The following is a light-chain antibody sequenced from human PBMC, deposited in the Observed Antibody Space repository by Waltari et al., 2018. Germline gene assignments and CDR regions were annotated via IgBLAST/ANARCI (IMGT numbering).Light chain of an antibody. CDR1: SSDVGSYNY. CDR3: CSYAGSYILV. CDR2: DVT. Sequence: QSALTQPRSVSGSPGQSVTISCTGTSSDVGSYNYVSWYQQRPGKAPRLILYDVTKRPSGVPDRFSGSKSGNTASLTISGLQAEDEADFYCCSYAGSYILVFGGGTKLTVL. J-gene: IGLJ2*01. V-gene: IGLV2-11*01.